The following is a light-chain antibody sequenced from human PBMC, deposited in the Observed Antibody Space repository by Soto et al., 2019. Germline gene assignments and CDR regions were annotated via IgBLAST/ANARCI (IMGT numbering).Light chain of an antibody. V-gene: IGKV3-20*01. J-gene: IGKJ5*01. CDR2: GAS. CDR1: QSVSSRN. CDR3: QQYGSSSL. Sequence: EILLTQSPGTLSLSPGERATLSCRASQSVSSRNLAWYQQKPGQAPRLLIYGASSRATGIPDRSSGSGSGTDFTLTISRLEPEDFAVYYCQQYGSSSLFGQGTRLEIK.